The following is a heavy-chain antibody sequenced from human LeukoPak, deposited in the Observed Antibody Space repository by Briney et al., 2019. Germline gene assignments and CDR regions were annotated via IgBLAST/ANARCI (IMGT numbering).Heavy chain of an antibody. J-gene: IGHJ6*03. D-gene: IGHD3-10*01. V-gene: IGHV4-4*07. CDR3: ARWGYYYGSGSYRNYYYMDV. CDR2: IYTSGST. CDR1: GGSISSYY. Sequence: SETLSLTCTVSGGSISSYYWSWIRQPAGKGLEWIGRIYTSGSTNYNPSLKSRVTISVDTSKNQFSLKLSSVTAADTAVYYCARWGYYYGSGSYRNYYYMDVWGKGTTVTISS.